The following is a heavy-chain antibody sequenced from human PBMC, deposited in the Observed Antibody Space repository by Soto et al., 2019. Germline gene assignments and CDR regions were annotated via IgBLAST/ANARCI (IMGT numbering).Heavy chain of an antibody. CDR3: ARGYYDILTGFSYWYFDL. D-gene: IGHD3-9*01. Sequence: QVQLVESGGGVVQPGRSLRLSCTASGFTFTSSAMHWVRQAPGKGLAWMAVISYDGGTKYYADSVKGRFTISRDNSNNPLYLQMNSLRPEDTAVYYCARGYYDILTGFSYWYFDLWGRGTLVTVSS. J-gene: IGHJ2*01. CDR2: ISYDGGTK. CDR1: GFTFTSSA. V-gene: IGHV3-30-3*01.